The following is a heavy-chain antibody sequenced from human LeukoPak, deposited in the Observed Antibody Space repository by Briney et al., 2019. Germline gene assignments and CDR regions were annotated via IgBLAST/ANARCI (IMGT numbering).Heavy chain of an antibody. Sequence: SETLSLTGAVYGGSFSGYYWSWIRQPPGKGLEWIGETNHSGSTNYNPSLKSRVTISVHTSKNQFSLKLSSVTAADTAVYYCARGAYSGWYYYNIPVRFGHWFDPWGQGTLVTVSS. CDR2: TNHSGST. D-gene: IGHD6-13*01. CDR1: GGSFSGYY. V-gene: IGHV4-34*01. J-gene: IGHJ5*02. CDR3: ARGAYSGWYYYNIPVRFGHWFDP.